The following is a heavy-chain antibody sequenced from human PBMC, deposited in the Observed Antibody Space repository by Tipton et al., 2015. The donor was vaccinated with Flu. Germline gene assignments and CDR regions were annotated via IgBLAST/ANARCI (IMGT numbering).Heavy chain of an antibody. V-gene: IGHV4-31*03. CDR1: GGSISSGDYY. J-gene: IGHJ4*02. Sequence: TLSLTCTVSGGSISSGDYYWSWIRQHPGKGLEWIGYIYYSGITSYNPSLKSRVAISVDMSENKFSLKLTSVTAADTAVYYCARHRVGLAVAGVDFWGQGTPVTVSS. CDR2: IYYSGIT. CDR3: ARHRVGLAVAGVDF. D-gene: IGHD6-19*01.